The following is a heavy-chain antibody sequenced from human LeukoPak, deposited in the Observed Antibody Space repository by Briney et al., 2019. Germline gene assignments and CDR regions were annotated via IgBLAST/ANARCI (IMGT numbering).Heavy chain of an antibody. CDR2: ISGSGGST. V-gene: IGHV3-23*01. CDR3: AKHLVDVSLLVLRYFDWLEACFDY. J-gene: IGHJ4*02. D-gene: IGHD3-9*01. Sequence: GGSLRLSCAASGFTFSSYATSWVRQAPGKGLEWVSAISGSGGSTYYADSVKGRFTISRDNSKNTLYLQMNSLRAEDTAVYYCAKHLVDVSLLVLRYFDWLEACFDYWGQGTLVTVSS. CDR1: GFTFSSYA.